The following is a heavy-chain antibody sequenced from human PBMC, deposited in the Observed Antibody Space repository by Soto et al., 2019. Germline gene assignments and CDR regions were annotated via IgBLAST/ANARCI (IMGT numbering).Heavy chain of an antibody. D-gene: IGHD1-7*01. CDR2: ISAYNGNT. CDR1: CYTFSSYG. Sequence: ASVKVSCKASCYTFSSYGISWGRQAPGQGLEWMGWISAYNGNTNYAQKLQGRVTMTTDTSTSTAYMELRGLRSDDTAVYYCARGTPAYYYGMDVWGQGTTVTVSS. J-gene: IGHJ6*02. V-gene: IGHV1-18*01. CDR3: ARGTPAYYYGMDV.